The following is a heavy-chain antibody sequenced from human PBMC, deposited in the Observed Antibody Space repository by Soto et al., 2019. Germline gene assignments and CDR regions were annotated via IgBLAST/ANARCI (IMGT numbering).Heavy chain of an antibody. CDR3: ARESNWNWFSP. J-gene: IGHJ5*02. V-gene: IGHV1-2*04. CDR2: INPNSGGT. Sequence: ASVKVSCKASGYTFTGYYMHWVRQAPGQGLEWMGWINPNSGGTNYAQKFQGWVTMARDTSISTAYMELSRLRSDDTAVYYCARESNWNWFSPWGQGTLVTVSS. D-gene: IGHD1-1*01. CDR1: GYTFTGYY.